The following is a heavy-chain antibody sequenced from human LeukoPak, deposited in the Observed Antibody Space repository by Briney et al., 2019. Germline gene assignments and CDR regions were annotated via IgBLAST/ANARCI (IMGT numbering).Heavy chain of an antibody. J-gene: IGHJ3*02. V-gene: IGHV1-2*02. Sequence: ASVKVSCKASGYTFTGYYMHWVRQAPRQGLEWMGWINPNNGGTSYAQKFQGRVTMTRDTSISTAYMELSSLRSDDAAVYYCARDPDDAFDIWGQGTMVTVSS. CDR2: INPNNGGT. CDR1: GYTFTGYY. CDR3: ARDPDDAFDI.